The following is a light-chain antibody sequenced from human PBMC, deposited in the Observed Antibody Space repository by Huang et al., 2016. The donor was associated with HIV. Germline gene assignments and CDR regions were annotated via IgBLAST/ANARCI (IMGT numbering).Light chain of an antibody. V-gene: IGKV1-39*01. J-gene: IGKJ2*01. CDR2: AAS. Sequence: DIQMTQSPSSLSASVGDRVTITCRASQSISTYLNWYQQKPGKAPKLLIYAASNLQSGVPSRFSGSGSGTEFTLTISSLQPEDFATYFCQQSYSTLPYTFGQGTKLEIK. CDR3: QQSYSTLPYT. CDR1: QSISTY.